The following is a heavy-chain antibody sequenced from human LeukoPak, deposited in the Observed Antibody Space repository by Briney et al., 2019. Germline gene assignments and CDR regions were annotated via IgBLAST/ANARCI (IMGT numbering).Heavy chain of an antibody. J-gene: IGHJ4*02. CDR3: ARRYYYDIR. CDR2: IYYSGST. V-gene: IGHV4-39*01. Sequence: SETLSLTCTVSGGPISSSSYYWGWIRQPPGKGLEWIGSIYYSGSTYYNPSLKSRVTISVDTSKNQFSLKLSSVTAADTAVYYCARRYYYDIRWGQGTLVTVSS. D-gene: IGHD3-22*01. CDR1: GGPISSSSYY.